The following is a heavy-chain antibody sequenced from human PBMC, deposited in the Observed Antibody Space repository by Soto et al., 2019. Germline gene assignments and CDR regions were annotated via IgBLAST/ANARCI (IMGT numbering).Heavy chain of an antibody. J-gene: IGHJ4*02. Sequence: GGSLRLSCAASGFTFSSYGMHWVRQAPGKGLEWVAVIWYDGSNKYYADSVKGRFTIPSDNSKNTLYLQMNSLRAEDTAVYYCARFASGTYYYDSSGYYPDYWGQGTLVTVSS. V-gene: IGHV3-33*01. CDR1: GFTFSSYG. CDR2: IWYDGSNK. CDR3: ARFASGTYYYDSSGYYPDY. D-gene: IGHD3-22*01.